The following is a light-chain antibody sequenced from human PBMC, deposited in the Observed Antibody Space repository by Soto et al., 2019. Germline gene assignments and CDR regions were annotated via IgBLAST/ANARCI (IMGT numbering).Light chain of an antibody. CDR2: GAS. CDR1: QSVSSN. V-gene: IGKV3-15*01. Sequence: IVTTQSPATLFVSPGERANLSCRASQSVSSNLAWYQQKPGQAPRLLIYGASTRATGIPARFSGSGSGTEFTLTISSLQSEDFAVYYCQQYNNWPLTFGGGTKVDIK. CDR3: QQYNNWPLT. J-gene: IGKJ4*01.